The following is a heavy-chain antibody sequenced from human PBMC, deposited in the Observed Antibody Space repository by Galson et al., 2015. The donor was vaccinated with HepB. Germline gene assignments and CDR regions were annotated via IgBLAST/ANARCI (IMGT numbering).Heavy chain of an antibody. V-gene: IGHV3-23*01. D-gene: IGHD1-1*01. CDR1: GFTFSSAA. CDR2: ISTSGNNT. J-gene: IGHJ4*02. CDR3: AKDIQLTY. Sequence: SLRLSCAASGFTFSSAAMSWVRQAPGKGLEWASVISTSGNNTHYADSVKGRFTISRDNSRNTLYLQMNNLRAEDTAAYYCAKDIQLTYWGQGTLVTVSS.